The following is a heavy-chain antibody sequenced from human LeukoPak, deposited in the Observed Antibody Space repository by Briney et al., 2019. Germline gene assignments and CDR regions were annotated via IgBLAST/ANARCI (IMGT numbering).Heavy chain of an antibody. CDR1: GGSISSGGYY. D-gene: IGHD3-22*01. J-gene: IGHJ5*02. Sequence: SETLSLTCTVSGGSISSGGYYWSWIRQPPGKGLEWIGYIYHSGSTYYNPSLKSRVTISVDRSKNQFSLKLSSVTAADTAVYYCARDQRYYDSSGYYRNWFDPWGQGTLVTVSS. V-gene: IGHV4-30-2*01. CDR3: ARDQRYYDSSGYYRNWFDP. CDR2: IYHSGST.